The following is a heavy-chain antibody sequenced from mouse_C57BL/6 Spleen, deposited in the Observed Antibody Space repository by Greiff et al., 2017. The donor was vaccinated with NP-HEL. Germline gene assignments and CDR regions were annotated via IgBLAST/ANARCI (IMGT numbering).Heavy chain of an antibody. D-gene: IGHD2-2*01. CDR3: AKRGYGYEEFAY. Sequence: VQRVESGPGLVQPSQSLSITCTVSGFSLTSYGVHWVRQSPGKGLEWLGVIWRGGSTDYNAAFMSRLSITKDNSKSQVFFKMNSLQADDTAIYYCAKRGYGYEEFAYWGQGTLVTVSA. CDR2: IWRGGST. CDR1: GFSLTSYG. V-gene: IGHV2-5*01. J-gene: IGHJ3*01.